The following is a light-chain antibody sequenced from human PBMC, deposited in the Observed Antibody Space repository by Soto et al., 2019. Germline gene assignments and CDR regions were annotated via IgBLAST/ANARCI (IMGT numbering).Light chain of an antibody. CDR2: DAS. V-gene: IGKV1-5*01. CDR1: QSISTW. J-gene: IGKJ5*01. CDR3: QQHNSFSIT. Sequence: DIQMTPSPSTLSASVGDRVTITCRASQSISTWLAWYQQKPGKAPKLLIYDASSLESGVPSRFSGSGSGTEFTLTISSLQPDDFATYYCQQHNSFSITFGQGTRLEIK.